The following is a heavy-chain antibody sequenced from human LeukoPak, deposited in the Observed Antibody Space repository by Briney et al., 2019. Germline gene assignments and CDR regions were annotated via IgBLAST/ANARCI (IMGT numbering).Heavy chain of an antibody. D-gene: IGHD5-24*01. J-gene: IGHJ5*02. V-gene: IGHV3-21*01. Sequence: GGSLRLSCAASGFTFSSYSMNWVRQAPGKGLEWVSSISSSSSYIYYADSVKGRFTISRDNAKNSLYLQMNSLRAEDTAVYYCARDSRYGRWLQPGPLDPWGQGTLVTVSS. CDR1: GFTFSSYS. CDR2: ISSSSSYI. CDR3: ARDSRYGRWLQPGPLDP.